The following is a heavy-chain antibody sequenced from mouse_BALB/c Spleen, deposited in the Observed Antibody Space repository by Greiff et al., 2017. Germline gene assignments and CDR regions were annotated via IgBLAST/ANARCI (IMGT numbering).Heavy chain of an antibody. J-gene: IGHJ1*01. CDR1: GFTFSDYY. V-gene: IGHV5-4*02. CDR3: ARWLLRYWYFDV. Sequence: EVMLVESGGGLVKPGGSLKLSCAASGFTFSDYYMYWVRQTPEKRLEWVATISDGGSYTYYPDSVKGRFTISRDNAKNNLYLQMSSLKSEDTATYYCARWLLRYWYFDVWGAGTTVTVSS. D-gene: IGHD2-3*01. CDR2: ISDGGSYT.